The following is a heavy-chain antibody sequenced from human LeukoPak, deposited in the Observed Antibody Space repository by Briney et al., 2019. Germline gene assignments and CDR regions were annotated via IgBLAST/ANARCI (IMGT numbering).Heavy chain of an antibody. D-gene: IGHD6-13*01. J-gene: IGHJ3*02. CDR3: ARVSRSSSWSKAAFDI. CDR2: IYYSGST. CDR1: GGSISSSSYY. Sequence: SETLSLTCTVSGGSISSSSYYWGWIRQPPGKGLEWIGSIYYSGSTYYNPSLKSRVTISVDTSKNQFSLKLSSVTAADTAVYYCARVSRSSSWSKAAFDIWGQGTMVTVSS. V-gene: IGHV4-39*07.